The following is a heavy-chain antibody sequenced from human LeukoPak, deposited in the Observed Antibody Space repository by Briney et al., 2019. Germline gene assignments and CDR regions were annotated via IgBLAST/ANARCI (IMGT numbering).Heavy chain of an antibody. V-gene: IGHV3-23*01. Sequence: GGSLRLSCAASGFTFSSYAMSWVRQAPGKGLEWVSGISPRGDITYYKDSVRGRFTISRDDFKNTVSLQLNSLRAEDTAMYYCAKDDDWGRFNHWGQGTLVTVSS. J-gene: IGHJ1*01. CDR1: GFTFSSYA. D-gene: IGHD3-16*01. CDR2: ISPRGDIT. CDR3: AKDDDWGRFNH.